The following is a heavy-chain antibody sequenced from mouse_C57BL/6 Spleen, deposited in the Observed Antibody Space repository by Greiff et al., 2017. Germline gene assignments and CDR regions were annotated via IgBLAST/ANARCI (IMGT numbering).Heavy chain of an antibody. CDR2: IHPSDSDT. CDR1: GYTFTSYW. Sequence: VKLQESGAELVKPGASVKVSCKASGYTFTSYWMHWVKQRPGQGLEWIGRIHPSDSDTNYNQKFKGKATLTVDKSSSTAYMQLSSLTSEDSAVYYCATGTGAMDYWGQGTSVTVSS. V-gene: IGHV1-74*01. J-gene: IGHJ4*01. D-gene: IGHD4-1*01. CDR3: ATGTGAMDY.